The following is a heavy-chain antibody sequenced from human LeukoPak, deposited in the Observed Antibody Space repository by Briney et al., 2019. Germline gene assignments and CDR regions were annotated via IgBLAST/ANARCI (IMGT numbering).Heavy chain of an antibody. CDR1: GFTFNNYA. D-gene: IGHD4-17*01. Sequence: AVYLSFYSSASGFTFNNYAMSWDGQAPGQGLEGVLLVSSSGAKTYHQDYGKGRFTISRDDSKNTLYLQMNSLRAEDTAVYYCAYYGRHLASWGRGTLVTVST. CDR3: AYYGRHLAS. V-gene: IGHV3-23*01. J-gene: IGHJ4*02. CDR2: VSSSGAKT.